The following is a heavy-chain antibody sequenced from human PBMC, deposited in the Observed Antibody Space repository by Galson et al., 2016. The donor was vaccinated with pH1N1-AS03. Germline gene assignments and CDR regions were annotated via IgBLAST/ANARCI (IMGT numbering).Heavy chain of an antibody. CDR1: PYSITHDY. Sequence: SLTCSVSPYSITHDYWHWIRQPPGGGLQWIGLTKNNGATHYNPSLQSRVTISIDTSKNQFSLKVYSVTAADAALYYCARGAGWETSEWGQGTLVTVSS. CDR3: ARGAGWETSE. CDR2: TKNNGAT. V-gene: IGHV4-59*01. D-gene: IGHD1-26*01. J-gene: IGHJ4*02.